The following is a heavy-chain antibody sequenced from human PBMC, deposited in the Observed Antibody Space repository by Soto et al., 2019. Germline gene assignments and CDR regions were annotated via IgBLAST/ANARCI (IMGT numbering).Heavy chain of an antibody. CDR2: VDDSGTT. V-gene: IGHV4-59*01. J-gene: IGHJ4*02. Sequence: QVQLQESGPGLVQPSETLSLTCSVSGGSIIIYYWNWVRQSPEKGLEWIGYVDDSGTTNYNPSLRSRVTMSVDTSKDQFSLRLSSVTAADTAVYYCARVGYTYSYIDSWGQGTLVTVAS. CDR1: GGSIIIYY. D-gene: IGHD5-12*01. CDR3: ARVGYTYSYIDS.